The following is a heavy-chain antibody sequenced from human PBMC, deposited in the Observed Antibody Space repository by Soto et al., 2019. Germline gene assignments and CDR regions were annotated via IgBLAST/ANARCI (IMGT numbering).Heavy chain of an antibody. CDR3: ARRDVVVPAAVDY. J-gene: IGHJ4*02. CDR1: GGSISSSSYY. Sequence: QLQLQESGPGLVKPSETLSLTCTVSGGSISSSSYYWGWIRQPPGKGLEWIGGIYYSGSTYYNPSLNSRVYISADTSKNQFSLKLSSVTAADTAVYYCARRDVVVPAAVDYWGQGTLVTVSS. V-gene: IGHV4-39*01. CDR2: IYYSGST. D-gene: IGHD2-2*01.